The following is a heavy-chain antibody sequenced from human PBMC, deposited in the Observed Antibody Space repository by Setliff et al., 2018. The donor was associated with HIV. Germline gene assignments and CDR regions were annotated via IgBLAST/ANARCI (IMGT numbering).Heavy chain of an antibody. CDR3: ARKLRPGHGVDV. Sequence: PGGSLRLSCESSGFTFNNYWMSWVRQAPGKRPEWVANIKGDGSETYYVDSVKGRFTISRDNAKNSMDLQMNSLRAEDTAIYYCARKLRPGHGVDVWGQGTTVTVSS. V-gene: IGHV3-7*01. CDR1: GFTFNNYW. D-gene: IGHD3-10*01. CDR2: IKGDGSET. J-gene: IGHJ6*02.